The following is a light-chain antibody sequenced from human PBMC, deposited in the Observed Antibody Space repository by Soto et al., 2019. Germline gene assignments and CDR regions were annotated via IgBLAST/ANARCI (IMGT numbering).Light chain of an antibody. CDR1: QSVSSY. Sequence: EIVLTQSPATLSLSPRERATLSCRASQSVSSYLAWYQQKPGQAPRLLIYDASNRATGIPARFSGSGSGTDFTLTISSLEPEDFAVYYCQQRSNWPPGCTFGQGTKLEIK. CDR2: DAS. CDR3: QQRSNWPPGCT. J-gene: IGKJ2*02. V-gene: IGKV3-11*01.